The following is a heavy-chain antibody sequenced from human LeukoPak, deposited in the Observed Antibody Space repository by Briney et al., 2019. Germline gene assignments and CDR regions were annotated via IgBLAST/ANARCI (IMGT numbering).Heavy chain of an antibody. V-gene: IGHV3-23*01. D-gene: IGHD1-26*01. CDR3: AKHGRVGAPKGFDP. CDR1: GFTFSTYA. Sequence: GGSLRLSCAASGFTFSTYAMSWVRQAPGKGLEWVSAISGSGVSTYYADSVKGRFTISRDNSKNTLYLQMNSLTAEDTALYYCAKHGRVGAPKGFDPWGQGTLVTVS. J-gene: IGHJ5*02. CDR2: ISGSGVST.